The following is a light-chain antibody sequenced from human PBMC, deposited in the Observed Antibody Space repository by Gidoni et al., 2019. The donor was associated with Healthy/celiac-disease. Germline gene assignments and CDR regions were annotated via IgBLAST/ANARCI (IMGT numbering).Light chain of an antibody. CDR2: EVS. V-gene: IGLV2-8*01. Sequence: SALPQPPSASGSPGQSVTISCTGTSSDVGGYNYVSWYQQHPGKAPKPMIYEVSKRPSGVPDRFSGSKSGNTASLTVSGLQAEDEADYYCSSYAGSNNLVFGGGTKLTVL. CDR1: SSDVGGYNY. J-gene: IGLJ2*01. CDR3: SSYAGSNNLV.